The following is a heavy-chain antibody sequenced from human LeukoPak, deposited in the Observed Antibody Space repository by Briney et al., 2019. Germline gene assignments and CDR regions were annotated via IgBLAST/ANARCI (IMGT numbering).Heavy chain of an antibody. CDR3: ARDLGEWVYGFDI. Sequence: GGSLRLPCAASGFTFSSYSMNWVRQAPGKGLEWVSSISSSSSYIYYADPVKGRFTISRDNGKNSLYLQMSSLRVEDTAVYYCARDLGEWVYGFDIWGQGTMVTVSS. V-gene: IGHV3-21*01. J-gene: IGHJ3*02. CDR1: GFTFSSYS. D-gene: IGHD3-10*01. CDR2: ISSSSSYI.